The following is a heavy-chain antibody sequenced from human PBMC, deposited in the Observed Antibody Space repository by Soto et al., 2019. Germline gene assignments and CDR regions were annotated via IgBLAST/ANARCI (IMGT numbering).Heavy chain of an antibody. J-gene: IGHJ6*02. D-gene: IGHD6-13*01. CDR3: AREDTLYSSSWYSDYYGMDV. CDR1: GFTFSSYG. Sequence: GGSLRLSCAASGFTFSSYGMHWVRQAPGKGLEWVAVIWYDGSNKYYADSVKGRFTISRDNSKNTLYLQMNSLRAEDTAVYYCAREDTLYSSSWYSDYYGMDVWGQGTTVTVSS. CDR2: IWYDGSNK. V-gene: IGHV3-33*01.